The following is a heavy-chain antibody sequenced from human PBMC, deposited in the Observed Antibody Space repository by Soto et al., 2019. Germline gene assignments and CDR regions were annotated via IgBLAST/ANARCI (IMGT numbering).Heavy chain of an antibody. CDR1: GFTFSSYA. Sequence: QVQLVESGGGVVQPGRSLRLSCAASGFTFSSYAMHWVRQAPGKGLEWVAVISYDGSNKYYADSVKGRFTISRDNSKNTLYLQMNSLRAEDTAVYYCAMTGDSTNYWGQGTLVTVSS. CDR3: AMTGDSTNY. CDR2: ISYDGSNK. J-gene: IGHJ4*02. D-gene: IGHD2-8*01. V-gene: IGHV3-30-3*01.